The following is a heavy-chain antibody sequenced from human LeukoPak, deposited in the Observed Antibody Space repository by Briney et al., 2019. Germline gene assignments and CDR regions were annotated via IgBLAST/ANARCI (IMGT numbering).Heavy chain of an antibody. D-gene: IGHD3-10*01. Sequence: SETLSLTCTVSGDSISSHYWSWIRQPPGKGLECIGYIYYTGSTNYNPSLTSRVTISLDTSKNQFSLKLSSVTAADTAVYYCARGGYYGSGTGGFDYWGQGTLVTVSS. J-gene: IGHJ4*02. CDR2: IYYTGST. CDR1: GDSISSHY. V-gene: IGHV4-59*11. CDR3: ARGGYYGSGTGGFDY.